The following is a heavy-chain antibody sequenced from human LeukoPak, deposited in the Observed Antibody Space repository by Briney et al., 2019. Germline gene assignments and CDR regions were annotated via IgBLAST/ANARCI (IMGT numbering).Heavy chain of an antibody. CDR2: ISWNSGSI. J-gene: IGHJ6*02. CDR3: AKDIRGNPWYYGMDV. D-gene: IGHD4-4*01. V-gene: IGHV3-9*01. Sequence: GGSLRLSCAASGLTFDDYAMHWVRQAPGKGLEWVSGISWNSGSIGYADSVKGRFTISRDNAKNSLYLQMNSLRPEDTALYYCAKDIRGNPWYYGMDVWGQGTTVTVSS. CDR1: GLTFDDYA.